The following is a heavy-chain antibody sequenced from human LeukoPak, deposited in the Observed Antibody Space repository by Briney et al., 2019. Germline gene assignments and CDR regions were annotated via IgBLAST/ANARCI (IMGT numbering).Heavy chain of an antibody. CDR2: IYASGNS. CDR3: AGTRRYCSGGSCYNWFDP. Sequence: SETLSLTCTVSGGSISSDTYYWSWIRQPAGKGLEWIGRIYASGNSNYNASLKSRVTISIDTSKNQFSLRLNSVTATDTAVYYCAGTRRYCSGGSCYNWFDPWGQGILVTVSS. J-gene: IGHJ5*02. V-gene: IGHV4-61*02. D-gene: IGHD2-15*01. CDR1: GGSISSDTYY.